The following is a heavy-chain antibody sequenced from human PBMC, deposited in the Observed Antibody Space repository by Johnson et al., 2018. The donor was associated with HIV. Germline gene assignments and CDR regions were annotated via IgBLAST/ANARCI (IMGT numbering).Heavy chain of an antibody. V-gene: IGHV3-33*01. Sequence: QVQLVESGGGVVQPGRSLRLSCAATGFTFSSYGMHWVRQAPGKGLEWVAVIWYDGSNKYFADSVKGRFTISRDNSKNTLYLQMNSLRAEDTAVYYCARGSGSYNLVKGAFDIWGQGTMVTVSS. D-gene: IGHD1-26*01. J-gene: IGHJ3*02. CDR1: GFTFSSYG. CDR3: ARGSGSYNLVKGAFDI. CDR2: IWYDGSNK.